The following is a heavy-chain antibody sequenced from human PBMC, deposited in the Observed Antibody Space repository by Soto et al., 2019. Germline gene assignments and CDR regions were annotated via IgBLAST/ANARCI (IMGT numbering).Heavy chain of an antibody. J-gene: IGHJ6*02. Sequence: GGSLRLSCGAYGFTFSDNAMTWVRQAPGKGLEWVSSISDDGDSTYYADSVKGRFAVSRDNSKNTLFLHMNSLGAEDTAVYYCAKSLSTAANYGLDVWGQGTSVTVSS. CDR3: AKSLSTAANYGLDV. V-gene: IGHV3-23*01. D-gene: IGHD2-2*01. CDR2: ISDDGDST. CDR1: GFTFSDNA.